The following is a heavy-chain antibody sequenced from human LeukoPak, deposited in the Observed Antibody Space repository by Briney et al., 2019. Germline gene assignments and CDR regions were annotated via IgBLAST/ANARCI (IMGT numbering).Heavy chain of an antibody. CDR3: AGVLGVRDLAYFDY. D-gene: IGHD3-10*01. CDR2: IRSDGSST. V-gene: IGHV3-74*01. Sequence: GGSLRLSCAASGFTFNTYRMHWVRQAPGKGLVWVSRIRSDGSSTSYADSVRGRFTISRDNAKNTLYLQMNSLRAEDTAVYYCAGVLGVRDLAYFDYWGHGTLVTVSS. J-gene: IGHJ4*01. CDR1: GFTFNTYR.